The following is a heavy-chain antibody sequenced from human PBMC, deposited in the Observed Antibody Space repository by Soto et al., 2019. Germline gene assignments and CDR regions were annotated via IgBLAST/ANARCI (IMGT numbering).Heavy chain of an antibody. V-gene: IGHV4-59*01. CDR1: GGSISSYY. CDR2: TYYSGST. Sequence: SETLSLTCTVSGGSISSYYWSWIRQPPGKGLEWIGYTYYSGSTNYNPSLKSRVTISVDTSKNQFSLKLSSVTAADTAVYYCARTLYSYGPRFDYWGQGTQVTVSS. CDR3: ARTLYSYGPRFDY. J-gene: IGHJ4*02. D-gene: IGHD5-18*01.